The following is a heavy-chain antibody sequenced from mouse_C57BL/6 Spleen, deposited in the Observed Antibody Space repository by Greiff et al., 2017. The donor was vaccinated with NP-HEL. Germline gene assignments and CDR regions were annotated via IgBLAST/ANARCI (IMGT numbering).Heavy chain of an antibody. D-gene: IGHD1-1*01. CDR1: GFTFSSYG. CDR3: ARRVYGSSLYAMDY. V-gene: IGHV5-6*02. Sequence: EVKVVESGGDLVKPGGSLKLSCAASGFTFSSYGMSWVRQTPDKRLEWVATISSGGSYTYYPDSVKGRFTISRDNAKNTLYLQMSSLKSEDTAMYYCARRVYGSSLYAMDYWGQGTSVTVSS. CDR2: ISSGGSYT. J-gene: IGHJ4*01.